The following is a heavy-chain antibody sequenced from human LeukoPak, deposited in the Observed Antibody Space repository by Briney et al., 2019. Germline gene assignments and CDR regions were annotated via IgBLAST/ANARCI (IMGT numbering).Heavy chain of an antibody. V-gene: IGHV4-39*01. Sequence: SETLSLTCTVSGDSIISSNFYWGWIRQPPGKGLEWIGSIYYSGSTYYNPSLKSRVTISVDMSKNQFSLKLSTVTATDTAVYYCAIHSYYYDSSGYYYGGYYFDYWGQGTLVTVSS. CDR1: GDSIISSNFY. D-gene: IGHD3-22*01. CDR2: IYYSGST. CDR3: AIHSYYYDSSGYYYGGYYFDY. J-gene: IGHJ4*02.